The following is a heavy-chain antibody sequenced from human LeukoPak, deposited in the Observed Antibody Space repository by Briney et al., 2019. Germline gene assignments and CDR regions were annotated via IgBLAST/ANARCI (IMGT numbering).Heavy chain of an antibody. D-gene: IGHD2-2*01. V-gene: IGHV3-7*03. CDR3: AKDLYCSSTSCFIVDV. J-gene: IGHJ6*02. CDR2: IKQDGSEI. CDR1: GFTFSNYW. Sequence: GGSLRLSCAASGFTFSNYWMTWVRQAPGKGLEWVANIKQDGSEISYVDSVKGRFTISRDNAKNSLYLQMNSLRAEDTAVYYCAKDLYCSSTSCFIVDVWGQGTTVTVSS.